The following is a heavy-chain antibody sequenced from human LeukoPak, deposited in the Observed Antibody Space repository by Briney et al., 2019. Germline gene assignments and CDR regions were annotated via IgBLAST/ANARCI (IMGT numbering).Heavy chain of an antibody. Sequence: PGGSLRLSCAASGFTFSSYSMNWVRQAPGKGLEWVSSISSSSSYIYYADSVKGRFTISRDNAKNSLYLQMNSLRAEDTAVYYCARGGGVRYFDSPFDYWGQGTLVTVSS. CDR2: ISSSSSYI. CDR1: GFTFSSYS. J-gene: IGHJ4*02. D-gene: IGHD3-9*01. CDR3: ARGGGVRYFDSPFDY. V-gene: IGHV3-21*01.